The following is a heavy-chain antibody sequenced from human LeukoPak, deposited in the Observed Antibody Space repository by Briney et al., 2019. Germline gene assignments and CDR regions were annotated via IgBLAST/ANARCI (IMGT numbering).Heavy chain of an antibody. CDR2: IRYDGGNK. V-gene: IGHV3-30*02. CDR3: AKDRVVSREPAAFDV. D-gene: IGHD2-15*01. J-gene: IGHJ3*01. CDR1: GFTFSSYR. Sequence: GGSLRLSCAASGFTFSSYRMHWVRQVPGKGLEGVAFIRYDGGNKYYADSVKGRFTISRDNSKNTLYLQMNSLRAEDTAVYYCAKDRVVSREPAAFDVWGQGTMVTVSS.